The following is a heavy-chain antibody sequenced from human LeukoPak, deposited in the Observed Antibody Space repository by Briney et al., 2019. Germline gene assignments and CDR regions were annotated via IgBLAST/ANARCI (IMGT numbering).Heavy chain of an antibody. CDR2: ISHDGNTK. Sequence: GGSLRLSCAASGFTFSDYGMHWVRQAPGKGLEWVAVISHDGNTKYYTDSVKGRFTISRDNSKNTLYLQMNSLRAEDTAVYYCVITSATGPIDYWGQGTLVTVSS. V-gene: IGHV3-30*03. J-gene: IGHJ4*02. D-gene: IGHD6-6*01. CDR1: GFTFSDYG. CDR3: VITSATGPIDY.